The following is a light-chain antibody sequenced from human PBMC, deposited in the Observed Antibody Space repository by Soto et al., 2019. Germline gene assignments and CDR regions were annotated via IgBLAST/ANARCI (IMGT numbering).Light chain of an antibody. CDR3: QQSYSTPSIT. V-gene: IGKV1-39*01. CDR1: QSISSY. Sequence: IQMTQSPSSLSASLGDRVTITFRSSQSISSYLNWYQQKPVKAPKLLIYAASSLQSGVPSRFSGSGSGTDFTLTISSLKTEDFATYYCQQSYSTPSITFGHGTRLEIK. CDR2: AAS. J-gene: IGKJ5*01.